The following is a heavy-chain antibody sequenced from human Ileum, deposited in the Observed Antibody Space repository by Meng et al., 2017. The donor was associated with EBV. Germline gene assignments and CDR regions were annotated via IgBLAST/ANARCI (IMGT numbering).Heavy chain of an antibody. J-gene: IGHJ4*02. CDR1: GYTFTSQY. V-gene: IGHV1-46*01. Sequence: QVQLLQSGAEVKKPGAAVKVSCKASGYTFTSQYMHWVRQAPGQGLEWMGTINPSGGSTTYAQKFQGRVTMTRDTSTSTVYMELSSLRSEDTAVYYCARRSGWYWGQGTLVTVSS. CDR2: INPSGGST. CDR3: ARRSGWY. D-gene: IGHD6-19*01.